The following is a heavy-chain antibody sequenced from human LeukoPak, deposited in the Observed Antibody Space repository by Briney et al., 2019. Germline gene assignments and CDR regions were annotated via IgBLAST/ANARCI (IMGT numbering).Heavy chain of an antibody. CDR2: FDPEDGET. D-gene: IGHD6-13*01. V-gene: IGHV1-24*01. J-gene: IGHJ4*02. CDR3: ATGAAAAGTVDY. Sequence: ASVKVSCKVSGYTLTELSMHWVRQAPGKGLEWMGGFDPEDGETIYAQKFQGRVTMTEDTSTDTAYMELSSLRSEDTAVYYCATGAAAAGTVDYWGQGTLVTVSS. CDR1: GYTLTELS.